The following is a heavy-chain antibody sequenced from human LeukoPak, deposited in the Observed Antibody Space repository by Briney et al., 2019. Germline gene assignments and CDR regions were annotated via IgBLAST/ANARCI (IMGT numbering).Heavy chain of an antibody. J-gene: IGHJ4*02. V-gene: IGHV3-23*01. CDR2: ISGSGDNT. CDR3: ARDYDILTGYFRGGFDY. CDR1: GFTFSSYA. Sequence: PGESLRLSCAASGFTFSSYAMSWVRQAPGKGREWVSSISGSGDNTYYADSVKGRFTISRDNSKNTLYLQMTSLRAEDTAVYYCARDYDILTGYFRGGFDYWGQGTLVTVSS. D-gene: IGHD3-9*01.